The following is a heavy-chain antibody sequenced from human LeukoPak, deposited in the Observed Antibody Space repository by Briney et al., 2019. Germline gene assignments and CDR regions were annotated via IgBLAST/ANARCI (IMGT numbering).Heavy chain of an antibody. CDR3: AKDLDTAMDY. J-gene: IGHJ4*02. V-gene: IGHV3-30*02. CDR2: IWYDGSNK. CDR1: GFTFSSYG. Sequence: GGSLRLSCAASGFTFSSYGMHWVRQAPGKGLEWVAVIWYDGSNKYYADSVKGRFTISRDNSKNMLFLQMNNLRAEDTALYYCAKDLDTAMDYWGQGILVTVSS. D-gene: IGHD5-18*01.